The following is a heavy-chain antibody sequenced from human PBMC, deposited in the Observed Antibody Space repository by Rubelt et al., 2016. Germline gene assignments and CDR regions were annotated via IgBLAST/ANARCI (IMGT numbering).Heavy chain of an antibody. J-gene: IGHJ4*02. V-gene: IGHV3-74*01. CDR3: VDGYFGPADY. D-gene: IGHD5-24*01. CDR2: INGDGSRT. Sequence: GKGLVWVSSINGDGSRTAYADSVKGRFTISKDNARNTVYLQMNSLRAEDTALYYCVDGYFGPADYWGQGTLVTVSS.